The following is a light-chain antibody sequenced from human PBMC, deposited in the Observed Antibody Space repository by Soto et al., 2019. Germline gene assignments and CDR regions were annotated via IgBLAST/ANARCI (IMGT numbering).Light chain of an antibody. CDR1: SSDVGGYNY. CDR3: CAYVNSRSYV. J-gene: IGLJ1*01. CDR2: DVS. V-gene: IGLV2-14*01. Sequence: QSVLTQPASVSGSPGQSITISCAGTSSDVGGYNYVSWYQQLPGKAPKLMIYDVSDRPSGVSNRFSGSKSGNTASLTISGLQAEDEAGYYCCAYVNSRSYVLGSGTKVTVL.